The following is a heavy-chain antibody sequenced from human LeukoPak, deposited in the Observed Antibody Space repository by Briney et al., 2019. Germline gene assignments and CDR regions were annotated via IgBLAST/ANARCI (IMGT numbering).Heavy chain of an antibody. CDR1: GFTFSSYS. V-gene: IGHV3-21*01. Sequence: GGSLRLSCAASGFTFSSYSMNWVRQAPGKGLEWVSSISSSSSYIYYADSVKGRFTISRDNAKNSLYLQMNSLRAEDTAVYHCAKDYYDSSGYFGYYYYYGMDVWGQGTTVTVSS. J-gene: IGHJ6*02. CDR3: AKDYYDSSGYFGYYYYYGMDV. CDR2: ISSSSSYI. D-gene: IGHD3-22*01.